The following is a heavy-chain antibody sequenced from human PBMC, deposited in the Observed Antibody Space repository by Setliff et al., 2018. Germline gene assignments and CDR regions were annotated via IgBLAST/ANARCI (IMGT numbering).Heavy chain of an antibody. J-gene: IGHJ6*03. V-gene: IGHV1-2*02. CDR1: GYTFTGYY. D-gene: IGHD3-3*01. CDR3: ARSWGYYNFWSGYPHMRAYYYYYMDV. CDR2: INPNSGGT. Sequence: EASVKVSCKASGYTFTGYYMHWVRQAPGQGLEWMGWINPNSGGTNYAQKFQGRVTMTRDTSISTAYMELSRLRSDDTAVYYCARSWGYYNFWSGYPHMRAYYYYYMDVWGKGTTVTVSS.